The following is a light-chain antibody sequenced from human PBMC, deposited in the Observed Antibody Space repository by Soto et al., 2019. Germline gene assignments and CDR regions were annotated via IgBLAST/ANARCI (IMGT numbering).Light chain of an antibody. CDR2: GAS. CDR3: QHYGSSPKT. J-gene: IGKJ1*01. CDR1: QSVSSNS. V-gene: IGKV3-20*01. Sequence: EIVLTQSPGTLSLSPGERATLSCRASQSVSSNSLAWFQQKPGQAPRLLIYGASSRATGIPDRFSGSGSGTAFTLTISRLEPEDFAVYYCQHYGSSPKTFGQGTKVEIK.